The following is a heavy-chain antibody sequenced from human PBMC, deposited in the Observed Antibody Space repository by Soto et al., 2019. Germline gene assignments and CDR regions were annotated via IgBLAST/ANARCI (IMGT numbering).Heavy chain of an antibody. V-gene: IGHV3-15*07. CDR1: GFTFSNAW. CDR2: IKSKTDGGTT. J-gene: IGHJ6*02. Sequence: GGSLRLSCAASGFTFSNAWMNWVRQAPGKGLEWVGRIKSKTDGGTTDYAAPVKGRFTISRDDSKNTLYLQMNSLKTEDTAVYYCTTGNHSSSWYYYYYYGMDVWGQGTTVTVSS. D-gene: IGHD6-13*01. CDR3: TTGNHSSSWYYYYYYGMDV.